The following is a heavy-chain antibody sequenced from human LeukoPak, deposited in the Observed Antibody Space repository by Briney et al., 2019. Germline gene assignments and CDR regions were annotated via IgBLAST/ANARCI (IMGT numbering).Heavy chain of an antibody. CDR2: IYHSGST. CDR3: ASQITMVRGVNIFDY. CDR1: GGSISSSNW. V-gene: IGHV4-4*02. J-gene: IGHJ4*02. D-gene: IGHD3-10*01. Sequence: TLSLTCAVSGGSISSSNWWSWVRQPPGKGLEWIGEIYHSGSTNYNPSLKSRVTISVDKSKSQFSLKLSSMTAADTAVYYCASQITMVRGVNIFDYWGQGTLVTVSS.